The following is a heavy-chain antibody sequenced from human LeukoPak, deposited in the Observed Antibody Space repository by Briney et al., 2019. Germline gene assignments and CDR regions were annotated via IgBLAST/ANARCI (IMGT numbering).Heavy chain of an antibody. CDR3: ARDPSNTSGWYIWFDF. D-gene: IGHD6-19*01. J-gene: IGHJ5*01. CDR1: GYTFKNYG. Sequence: ASVKVSCKASGYTFKNYGISWLRQAPGQGLDGMGWISTYNGDTKHAHKVQGRLPLTADAPPSAPYMELRGLRSDDTAVYYCARDPSNTSGWYIWFDFWGQGNLVTVSS. V-gene: IGHV1-18*04. CDR2: ISTYNGDT.